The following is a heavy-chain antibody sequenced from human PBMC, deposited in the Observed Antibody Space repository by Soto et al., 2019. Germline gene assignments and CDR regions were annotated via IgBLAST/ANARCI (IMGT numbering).Heavy chain of an antibody. CDR3: ARVSGSWYLSFGVYGMDV. V-gene: IGHV4-34*01. CDR1: GGSFSGYY. J-gene: IGHJ6*02. CDR2: INHSGST. Sequence: NPSETLSLTCAVYGGSFSGYYWSWIRQPPGKGLEWIGEINHSGSTNYNPSLKSRVTISVDTSKNQFSLKLSSATAADTAVYYCARVSGSWYLSFGVYGMDVWGQGTTVTVS. D-gene: IGHD2-15*01.